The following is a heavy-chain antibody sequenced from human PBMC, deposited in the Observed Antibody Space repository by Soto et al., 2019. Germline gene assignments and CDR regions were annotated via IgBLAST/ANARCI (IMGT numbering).Heavy chain of an antibody. V-gene: IGHV4-30-4*01. Sequence: SETPSITCNVSGGAIKTGDYYWNWIGQPPGKGLEWIGYVFYSGATNYSPSLKSRAAISMDTSKNQFSLSLTSVTAADTAVYYCARAGFSYGHLLFWGQGIRVTVSS. CDR3: ARAGFSYGHLLF. CDR2: VFYSGAT. CDR1: GGAIKTGDYY. J-gene: IGHJ4*02. D-gene: IGHD3-10*01.